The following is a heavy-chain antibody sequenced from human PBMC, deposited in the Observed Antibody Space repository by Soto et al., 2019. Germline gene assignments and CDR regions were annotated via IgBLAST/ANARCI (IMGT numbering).Heavy chain of an antibody. Sequence: TSETLSLTCTVSGGSISSGDYYWSWIRQPPGKGLEWIGYIYYSGSTYYNPSLKSRVTISIDRSKNQFSLKLSSVTAADTAVYYCARAHYGDYGYGMDVWGQGTMVTVSS. J-gene: IGHJ6*02. CDR3: ARAHYGDYGYGMDV. CDR1: GGSISSGDYY. CDR2: IYYSGST. D-gene: IGHD4-17*01. V-gene: IGHV4-30-4*01.